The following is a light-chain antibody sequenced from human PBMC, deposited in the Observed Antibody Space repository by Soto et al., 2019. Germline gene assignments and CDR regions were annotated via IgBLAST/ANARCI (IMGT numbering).Light chain of an antibody. CDR1: QSISSW. CDR3: QQYNRFSTWT. Sequence: DIQMTQSPSTLSASVGDRVTITCRASQSISSWLAWYQQKPGKAPKLLIYDASSLQRGVPSGFSGSGSGTEFTLTISSLLPDDFATYYCQQYNRFSTWTFGQGTKVDIK. CDR2: DAS. J-gene: IGKJ1*01. V-gene: IGKV1-5*01.